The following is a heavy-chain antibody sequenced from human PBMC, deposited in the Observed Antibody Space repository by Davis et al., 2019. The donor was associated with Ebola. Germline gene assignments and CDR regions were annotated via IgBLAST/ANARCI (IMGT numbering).Heavy chain of an antibody. CDR2: ISYDGSNK. Sequence: GESLKISCAASGFTFSSYGMHWVRQAPGKGLEWVAVISYDGSNKYYADSVKGRFTISRDNSKNTLYLQMNSLRAEDTAVYYCAKDLGRQEADYYYYGMDVWGQGTTVTVSS. D-gene: IGHD6-25*01. V-gene: IGHV3-30*18. J-gene: IGHJ6*02. CDR3: AKDLGRQEADYYYYGMDV. CDR1: GFTFSSYG.